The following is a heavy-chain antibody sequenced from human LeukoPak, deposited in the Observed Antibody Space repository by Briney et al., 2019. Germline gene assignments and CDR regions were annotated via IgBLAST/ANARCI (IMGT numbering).Heavy chain of an antibody. J-gene: IGHJ3*02. D-gene: IGHD2-2*01. CDR3: ARAVLYCSSTSCYGDAFDI. Sequence: GASVKVSCKASGYTFTGYYKHWVRQAPGQGLEWMGWINPNSGGTNYQGRVTMTRDTSISTAYMELSRLRSDDTAVYYCARAVLYCSSTSCYGDAFDIWGQGTMVPVSS. CDR2: INPNSGGT. CDR1: GYTFTGYY. V-gene: IGHV1-2*02.